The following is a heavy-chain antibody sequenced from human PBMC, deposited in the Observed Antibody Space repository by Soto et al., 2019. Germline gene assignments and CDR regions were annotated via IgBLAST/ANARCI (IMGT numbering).Heavy chain of an antibody. Sequence: QMQLVESGGGVVQPGRSLRLSCAASGCTFRSYGIHWVRQAPGKGLEWVALIWFDGSKKYYVDSVKGRFAVSRDNSKNRLYLQMNSLRVEDTAVYYCARDRLVPYGYGMDVWGQGTTVTVSS. V-gene: IGHV3-33*01. CDR1: GCTFRSYG. CDR2: IWFDGSKK. D-gene: IGHD2-2*01. J-gene: IGHJ6*02. CDR3: ARDRLVPYGYGMDV.